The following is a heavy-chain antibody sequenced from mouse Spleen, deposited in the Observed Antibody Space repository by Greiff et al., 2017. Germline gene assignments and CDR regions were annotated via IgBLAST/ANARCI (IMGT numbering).Heavy chain of an antibody. CDR1: GYTFTEYT. CDR3: ARDEDGNDDLGPFAY. CDR2: FYPGSGSI. Sequence: VKLMESGAELVKPGASVKLSCKASGYTFTEYTIHWVKQRSGQGLEWIGWFYPGSGSIKYNEKFKDKATLTADKSSSTGYMELSRLTSEDSAVYFCARDEDGNDDLGPFAYWGQGTLVTVSA. J-gene: IGHJ3*01. V-gene: IGHV1-62-2*01. D-gene: IGHD3-1*01.